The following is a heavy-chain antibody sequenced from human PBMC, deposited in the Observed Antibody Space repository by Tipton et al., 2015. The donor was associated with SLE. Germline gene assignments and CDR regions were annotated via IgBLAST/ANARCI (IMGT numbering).Heavy chain of an antibody. V-gene: IGHV4-59*11. CDR3: VRSYQGMD. D-gene: IGHD2-2*01. Sequence: TLSLTCTVSGVSMSGHYWSWIRQPPGKGLEWIGYIHYSGSTDYNPSLKSRVSISADTPKSQFSLKLNSVTAADTAVYYCVRSYQGMDWGQGTLVTVSS. J-gene: IGHJ4*02. CDR2: IHYSGST. CDR1: GVSMSGHY.